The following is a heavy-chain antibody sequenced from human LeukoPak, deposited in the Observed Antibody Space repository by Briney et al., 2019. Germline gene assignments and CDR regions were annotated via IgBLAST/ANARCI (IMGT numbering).Heavy chain of an antibody. D-gene: IGHD3-16*02. Sequence: GGSLRLSCAASGFTFSSSAMSWVRQAPGKGLEWVSAISNNGGYTYYADSVKGRFTISRDNSKNTLYLQMNSLRAEDTAVYYCAKDSRGDDYVWGSYRPNWFDPWGQGTLVTVSS. CDR1: GFTFSSSA. CDR3: AKDSRGDDYVWGSYRPNWFDP. CDR2: ISNNGGYT. J-gene: IGHJ5*02. V-gene: IGHV3-23*01.